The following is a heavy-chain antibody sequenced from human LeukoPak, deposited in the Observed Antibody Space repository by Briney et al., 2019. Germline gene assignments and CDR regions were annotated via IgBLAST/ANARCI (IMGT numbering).Heavy chain of an antibody. J-gene: IGHJ4*02. CDR2: ISQSSGI. CDR3: AKDRSGYGSSYDFDY. Sequence: GGSLRLSCAASGFSFTTYAMSWVRQAPWKGLEWVSSISQSSGIYYAASVKGRFTISSDNSKNTLFLQMNSLRAEDTAIYYCAKDRSGYGSSYDFDYRGQGTLVTVSS. CDR1: GFSFTTYA. V-gene: IGHV3-23*01. D-gene: IGHD6-13*01.